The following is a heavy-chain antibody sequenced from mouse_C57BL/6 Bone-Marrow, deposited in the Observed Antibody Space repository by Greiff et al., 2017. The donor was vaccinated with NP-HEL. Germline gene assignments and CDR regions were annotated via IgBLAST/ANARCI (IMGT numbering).Heavy chain of an antibody. J-gene: IGHJ2*01. Sequence: QVQLQQSGAELAKPGASVKLSCKASGYTFTSYWMHWVKQRPGQGLEWIGYINPSSGYNKYNQKFKDKGTLTADKSYRTAYMQLSSLTYEDSAVYYCARTYGYFDYWGQGTTLTVSS. CDR2: INPSSGYN. CDR1: GYTFTSYW. D-gene: IGHD1-1*01. V-gene: IGHV1-7*01. CDR3: ARTYGYFDY.